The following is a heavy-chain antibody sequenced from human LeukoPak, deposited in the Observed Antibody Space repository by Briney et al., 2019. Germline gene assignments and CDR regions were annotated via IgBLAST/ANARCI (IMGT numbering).Heavy chain of an antibody. Sequence: SETLSLTCAVYGGSFSGYYWSWIRQPPGKGLEWIGEINHSGSTNYNPSLKSRVTISVDTSKNQFSLKLSSVTAADTAVYYCARSPPGWLQSYYFDYWGQGTLVTVSS. CDR2: INHSGST. V-gene: IGHV4-34*01. CDR3: ARSPPGWLQSYYFDY. J-gene: IGHJ4*02. CDR1: GGSFSGYY. D-gene: IGHD5-24*01.